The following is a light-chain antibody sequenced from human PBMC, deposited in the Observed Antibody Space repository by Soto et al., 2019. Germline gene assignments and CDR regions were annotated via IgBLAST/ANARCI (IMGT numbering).Light chain of an antibody. CDR3: QQYFGAPFT. V-gene: IGKV4-1*01. CDR1: QSVLYSSSNKNY. J-gene: IGKJ3*01. Sequence: DIVMTQSPDSLAVSLGERATINCKSSQSVLYSSSNKNYLAWYQQKPGQPPKLLIYWASIREFGVPDRFSGSGSGTDFTLTICSLQAEDVPVYYCQQYFGAPFTFGPGTKVDMK. CDR2: WAS.